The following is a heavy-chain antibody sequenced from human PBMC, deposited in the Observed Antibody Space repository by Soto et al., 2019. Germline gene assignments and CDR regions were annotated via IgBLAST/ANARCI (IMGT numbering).Heavy chain of an antibody. CDR3: ARDGIAALRWFDP. V-gene: IGHV4-34*01. J-gene: IGHJ5*02. D-gene: IGHD6-6*01. CDR1: GGSFSGYY. Sequence: SETLSLTCAVYGGSFSGYYWSWIRQPPGKGLEWIGEINHSGSTNYNPSLKSRVTISVDTSKNQFSLKLSSVTAADTAVYYCARDGIAALRWFDPWGQGTMVTVS. CDR2: INHSGST.